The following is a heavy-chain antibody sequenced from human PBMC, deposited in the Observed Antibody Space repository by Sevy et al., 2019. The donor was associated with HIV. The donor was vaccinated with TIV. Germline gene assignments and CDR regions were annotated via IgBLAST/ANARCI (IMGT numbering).Heavy chain of an antibody. CDR3: ARTDSLYYYDSSGYELIDAFDI. CDR1: GYTFTSYD. Sequence: ASVKVSCKASGYTFTSYDINWVRQATGQGLEWMGWMNPNSGNTGYAQKFQGRVTMTRNTSISTAYMELSSLRSEDTAVYYCARTDSLYYYDSSGYELIDAFDIWGQGTMVTVSS. CDR2: MNPNSGNT. V-gene: IGHV1-8*01. J-gene: IGHJ3*02. D-gene: IGHD3-22*01.